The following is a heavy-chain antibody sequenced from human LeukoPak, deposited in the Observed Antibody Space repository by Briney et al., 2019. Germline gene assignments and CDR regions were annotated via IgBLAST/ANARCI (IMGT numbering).Heavy chain of an antibody. V-gene: IGHV5-51*01. D-gene: IGHD3-16*01. CDR2: IYPGDSDT. CDR1: GYSFTTYR. J-gene: IGHJ6*02. CDR3: ARQKEEAHKGAPSYSGMDV. Sequence: GESLKISCEGSGYSFTTYRIGWVRQMPGKGLEWMGIIYPGDSDTRYNPSFQGQVTISADKSISTAYLQWTSLKASDTAMYFCARQKEEAHKGAPSYSGMDVWGQGPTVTVSS.